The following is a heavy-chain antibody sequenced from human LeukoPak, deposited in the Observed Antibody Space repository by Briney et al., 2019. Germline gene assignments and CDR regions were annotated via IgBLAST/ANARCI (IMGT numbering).Heavy chain of an antibody. J-gene: IGHJ6*02. CDR3: ARGRVKGNGMDV. V-gene: IGHV4-30-4*01. Sequence: SQTLSLTCTVSGGSISSGDSYWSWIRQPPGKGLEWIGYIYYSGSTYYNPSLKSRVTISVDTSKNQFSLKLSSVTAADTAVYYCARGRVKGNGMDVWGQGTTVTVSS. D-gene: IGHD3-10*01. CDR1: GGSISSGDSY. CDR2: IYYSGST.